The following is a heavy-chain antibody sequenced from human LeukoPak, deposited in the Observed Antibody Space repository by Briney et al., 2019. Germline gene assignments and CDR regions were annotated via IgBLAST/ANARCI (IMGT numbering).Heavy chain of an antibody. CDR1: GVTFSRYW. V-gene: IGHV3-7*01. D-gene: IGHD3-10*01. J-gene: IGHJ4*02. CDR2: IKEDGSEK. Sequence: GGSLRLSCAASGVTFSRYWMSWVRQAPGKGLEWLANIKEDGSEKYYVDSVKGRFNISRDNAKNSLYLQMNSLRAEDTSVYYCASGSREWWGQGTLVTVSS. CDR3: ASGSREW.